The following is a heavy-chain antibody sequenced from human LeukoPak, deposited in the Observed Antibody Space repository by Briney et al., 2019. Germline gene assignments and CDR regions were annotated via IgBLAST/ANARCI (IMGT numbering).Heavy chain of an antibody. CDR1: GGSFSGYY. Sequence: SETLSLTCAVYGGSFSGYYWSWIRQPPGKGLEWIGEINHSGSTSYNPSLKSRVTISVDTSKNQFSLKLSSVTAADTAVYYCARGRIATSWFDPWGQGTLVTVSS. J-gene: IGHJ5*02. D-gene: IGHD6-13*01. CDR3: ARGRIATSWFDP. V-gene: IGHV4-34*01. CDR2: INHSGST.